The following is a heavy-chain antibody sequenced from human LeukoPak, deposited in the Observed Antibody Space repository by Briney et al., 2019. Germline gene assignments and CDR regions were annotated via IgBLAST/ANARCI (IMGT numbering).Heavy chain of an antibody. J-gene: IGHJ4*02. D-gene: IGHD6-19*01. V-gene: IGHV3-30-3*01. Sequence: GGSLRLSCAASGFTFSSYAMHWVRQAPGKGLERVAVISYDGSNKYYADSVKGRFTISRDNSKNTLYLQMNSLRAEDTAVYYCARDRYSSGWYVIRVFSHWGQGTLVTVSS. CDR1: GFTFSSYA. CDR3: ARDRYSSGWYVIRVFSH. CDR2: ISYDGSNK.